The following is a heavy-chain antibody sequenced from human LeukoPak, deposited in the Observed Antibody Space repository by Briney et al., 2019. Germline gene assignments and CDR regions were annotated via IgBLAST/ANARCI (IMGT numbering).Heavy chain of an antibody. CDR3: AHTLQGVHSPRCDYFDY. Sequence: ESGPTLVNPTQTLTLTCTFSGFTLSTSGVGVGWIRQPPGKALEWLALIYWDDDRRYSPSLKSRLTITKDTSKNQVVLTMTNMDPVDTATYYCAHTLQGVHSPRCDYFDYWGQGTLVTVSS. V-gene: IGHV2-5*02. D-gene: IGHD3-10*01. J-gene: IGHJ4*02. CDR2: IYWDDDR. CDR1: GFTLSTSGVG.